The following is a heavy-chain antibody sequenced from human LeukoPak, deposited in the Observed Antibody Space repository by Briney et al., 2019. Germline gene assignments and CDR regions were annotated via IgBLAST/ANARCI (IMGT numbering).Heavy chain of an antibody. D-gene: IGHD3-22*01. V-gene: IGHV3-7*01. CDR1: GFAFSSYW. J-gene: IGHJ4*02. Sequence: PGGSLRLSCAASGFAFSSYWMSWVRQAPGKGLEWVANIKRDGSDTYYVDSVKGRFTISRDNAKNSLYLQLNSLRAEDTVVYYCARDANYYDSRGENYFSCWGQGTLVTVSS. CDR2: IKRDGSDT. CDR3: ARDANYYDSRGENYFSC.